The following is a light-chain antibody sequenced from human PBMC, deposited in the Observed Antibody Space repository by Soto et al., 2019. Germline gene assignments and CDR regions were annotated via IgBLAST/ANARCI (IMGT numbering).Light chain of an antibody. V-gene: IGKV1-27*01. J-gene: IGKJ3*01. CDR3: QKSSSVPV. CDR1: QGLRNF. Sequence: DIQMTQSPTSLSASLGDRVTITCRASQGLRNFVAWYQQKPGKAPKLLIYAASTLQSGVPSRFSGSGTGTDFTLTINSLQPEDVATYSCQKSSSVPVFGPGTKVEIK. CDR2: AAS.